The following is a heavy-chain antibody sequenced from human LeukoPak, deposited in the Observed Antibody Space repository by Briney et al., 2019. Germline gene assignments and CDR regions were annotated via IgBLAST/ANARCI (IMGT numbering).Heavy chain of an antibody. CDR2: INSDGSWT. CDR1: GNYW. D-gene: IGHD2/OR15-2a*01. V-gene: IGHV3-74*01. J-gene: IGHJ4*02. CDR3: VSFYETY. Sequence: GGSLRLSCAASGNYWMHRVRQAPGKGLVWVSHINSDGSWTSYADSVKGRFTISKDNAKNTVYLQMNSLRAEDTAVYYCVSFYETYWGRGTLVTVSS.